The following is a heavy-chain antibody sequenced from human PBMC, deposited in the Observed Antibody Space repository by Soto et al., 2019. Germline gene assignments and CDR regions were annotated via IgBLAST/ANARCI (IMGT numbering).Heavy chain of an antibody. V-gene: IGHV3-9*01. D-gene: IGHD6-19*01. CDR3: AKGSGEYYYYYGMDV. J-gene: IGHJ6*02. CDR1: GFTFDDYA. Sequence: SLRLSCAASGFTFDDYAMHWVRQAPGKGLEWVSGISWNSGSIGYADSVKGRFTISRDNAKNSLYLQMNSLRAEDTALYYCAKGSGEYYYYYGMDVWGQGTTVTAP. CDR2: ISWNSGSI.